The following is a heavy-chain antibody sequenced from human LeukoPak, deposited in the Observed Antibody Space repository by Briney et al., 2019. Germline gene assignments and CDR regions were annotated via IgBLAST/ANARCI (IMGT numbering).Heavy chain of an antibody. CDR3: AKEGGYSAFDY. CDR2: IYSGGST. CDR1: GFTVSSNY. Sequence: GGSLRLSCAASGFTVSSNYMSWVRQAPGKGLEWVSVIYSGGSTYYADSVKGRFTISRDNSKNTLYLQMNSLRAEDTAVYNCAKEGGYSAFDYWGQGTLVTVSS. D-gene: IGHD5-18*01. J-gene: IGHJ4*02. V-gene: IGHV3-53*01.